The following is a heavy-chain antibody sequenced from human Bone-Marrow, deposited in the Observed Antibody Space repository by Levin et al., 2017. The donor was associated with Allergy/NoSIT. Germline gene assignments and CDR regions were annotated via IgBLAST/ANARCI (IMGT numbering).Heavy chain of an antibody. V-gene: IGHV3-23*03. J-gene: IGHJ4*02. CDR1: GFTFSRFA. CDR3: AKDHESSGWPTFDS. CDR2: IHNGGNP. Sequence: GESLKISCAGSGFTFSRFAMSWVRQAPGKGLEWVASIHNGGNPYYAEAVMGRFTISRDTSKGTLDLQMDSLRAEDSGVYYCAKDHESSGWPTFDSWGQGTLVTVSS. D-gene: IGHD3-22*01.